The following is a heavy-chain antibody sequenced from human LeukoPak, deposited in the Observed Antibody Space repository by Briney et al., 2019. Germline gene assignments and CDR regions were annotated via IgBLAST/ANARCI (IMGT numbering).Heavy chain of an antibody. CDR3: ARHYYGSSGYPTPLYYFDY. Sequence: PSETLSLTCTVSGGSISSYYWSWIRQPPGKGLEWIGYIYYSGSTNYNPSLKSRVTISVDTPKNQFSLKLSSVTAADTAVFYCARHYYGSSGYPTPLYYFDYWGQGTLVTVSS. CDR2: IYYSGST. J-gene: IGHJ4*02. CDR1: GGSISSYY. V-gene: IGHV4-59*08. D-gene: IGHD3-22*01.